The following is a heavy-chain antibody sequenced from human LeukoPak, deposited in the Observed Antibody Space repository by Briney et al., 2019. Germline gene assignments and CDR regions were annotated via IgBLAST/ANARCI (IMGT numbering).Heavy chain of an antibody. V-gene: IGHV4-61*08. Sequence: SETLSLTCGVSGGSISSGGYYWSWIRQPPAKGLEWIGYIYYSGSTNYNRSLKSRVTISVDTSKNQFSLRLRSVSAADTAVYYCARLGGCSTPNCYVHWFDPWGQGTVVSVPA. J-gene: IGHJ5*02. CDR3: ARLGGCSTPNCYVHWFDP. CDR1: GGSISSGGYY. CDR2: IYYSGST. D-gene: IGHD2-2*01.